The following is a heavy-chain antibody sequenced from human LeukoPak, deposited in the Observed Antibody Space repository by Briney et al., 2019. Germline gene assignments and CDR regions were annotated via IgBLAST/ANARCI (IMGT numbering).Heavy chain of an antibody. Sequence: NPSETLSLTCAVYGGSFSRYYWSWIRQSPGKGLEGIAEIDHRGDTNYNPSVKSRVTISVDTSKNQFSLKMRSLSAADTALYYCARGATISETGYFDFWGQGTLVTVSS. CDR3: ARGATISETGYFDF. V-gene: IGHV4-34*01. D-gene: IGHD5-24*01. CDR1: GGSFSRYY. CDR2: IDHRGDT. J-gene: IGHJ4*03.